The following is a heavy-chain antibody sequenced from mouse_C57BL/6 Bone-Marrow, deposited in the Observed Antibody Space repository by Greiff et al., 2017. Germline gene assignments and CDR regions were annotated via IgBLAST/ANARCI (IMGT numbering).Heavy chain of an antibody. J-gene: IGHJ2*02. V-gene: IGHV1-55*01. Sequence: VQLQQPGAELVKPGASVKMSCKASGYTFTSYWITWVKQRPGQGLEWIGDIHPTSGRTNYNEKFKSKAILTVDTSSNTAYLQLSSLPSEDSAVFYCSRSGPLGRSIDYWGQGTSLTVSS. CDR3: SRSGPLGRSIDY. CDR2: IHPTSGRT. D-gene: IGHD4-1*01. CDR1: GYTFTSYW.